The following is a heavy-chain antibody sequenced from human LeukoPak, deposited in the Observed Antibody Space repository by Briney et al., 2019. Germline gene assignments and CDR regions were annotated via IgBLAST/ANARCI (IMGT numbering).Heavy chain of an antibody. V-gene: IGHV4-59*01. CDR1: GGSISSYY. Sequence: PSETLSLACTVSGGSISSYYWSWIRQPPGKGLEWIGYIYYSGSTNYNPSLKSRVTISVDTSKNQFSLKLSSVTAADTAVYYCARGPLKFGEFEWWFDPWGQGTLVTVSS. D-gene: IGHD3-10*01. CDR3: ARGPLKFGEFEWWFDP. J-gene: IGHJ5*02. CDR2: IYYSGST.